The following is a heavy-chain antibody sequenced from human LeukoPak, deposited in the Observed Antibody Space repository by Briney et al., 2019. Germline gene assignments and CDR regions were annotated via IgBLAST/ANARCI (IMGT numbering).Heavy chain of an antibody. J-gene: IGHJ4*02. CDR3: ASGGRAYNF. Sequence: PGGSLRLSCAASGMRFSDLYMSWMRQAPGKGLEWISFISSNGNIIHYADSAKGRFTISRDNAKNSLYLHMDSLRVEDTATYYCASGGRAYNFWGPGTAVTVSS. CDR2: ISSNGNII. CDR1: GMRFSDLY. V-gene: IGHV3-11*01. D-gene: IGHD1-14*01.